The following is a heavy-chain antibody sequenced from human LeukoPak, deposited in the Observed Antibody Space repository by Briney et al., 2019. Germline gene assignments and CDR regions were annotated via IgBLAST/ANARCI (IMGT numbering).Heavy chain of an antibody. V-gene: IGHV3-30*03. CDR2: ISYDGSNK. CDR1: GFTFSSYG. CDR3: ARDLSDWNPFHYYYYYYYYMDV. Sequence: GGSLRLSCAASGFTFSSYGMHWVRQAPGKGLEWVAVISYDGSNKYYADSVKGRFTISRDNSKNTLYLQMNSLRAEDTAVYYCARDLSDWNPFHYYYYYYYYMDVWGKGTTVTVSS. D-gene: IGHD1-1*01. J-gene: IGHJ6*03.